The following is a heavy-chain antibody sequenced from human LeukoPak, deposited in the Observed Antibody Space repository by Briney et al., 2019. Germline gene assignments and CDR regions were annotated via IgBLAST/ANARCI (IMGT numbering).Heavy chain of an antibody. D-gene: IGHD2-21*02. CDR3: ARDTALWTFDI. J-gene: IGHJ3*02. CDR2: IYHSGST. Sequence: SETLSLTCAVSGGSISSSNWWSWIRQPPGKGLEWIGEIYHSGSTNYNPSLKSRVTISVDKSKTQFSLKLSSVTAADTAMYYCARDTALWTFDIWGQGTMVTVSS. V-gene: IGHV4-4*02. CDR1: GGSISSSNW.